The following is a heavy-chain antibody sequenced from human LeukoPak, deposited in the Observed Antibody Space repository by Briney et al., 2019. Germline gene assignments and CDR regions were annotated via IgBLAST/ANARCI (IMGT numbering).Heavy chain of an antibody. CDR1: GFTFSGFW. CDR2: IRQDGNEK. V-gene: IGHV3-7*03. J-gene: IGHJ4*02. Sequence: GGSLRLSCAVSGFTFSGFWMSWLRQTPGKGLEWVANIRQDGNEKRYVDSVKGRFTISRDNAKNSLYVQMNSLRAEDTAVYYCAIDNRGTFEFWGQGTLVTVSS. D-gene: IGHD1-14*01. CDR3: AIDNRGTFEF.